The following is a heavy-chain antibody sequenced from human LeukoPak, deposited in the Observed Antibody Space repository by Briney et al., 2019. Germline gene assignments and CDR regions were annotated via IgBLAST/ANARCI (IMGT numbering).Heavy chain of an antibody. CDR1: GFSFSYYF. Sequence: GGSLRLSCSASGFSFSYYFMTWARQPPGKGLEWVSVISNDGDEIHYTDSVKGRFTISRDNSKNTLSLQMNSLGVDDTAVYYCARESGRFFSDHWGQGTLVTVSS. J-gene: IGHJ5*02. D-gene: IGHD6-19*01. CDR2: ISNDGDEI. CDR3: ARESGRFFSDH. V-gene: IGHV3-23*01.